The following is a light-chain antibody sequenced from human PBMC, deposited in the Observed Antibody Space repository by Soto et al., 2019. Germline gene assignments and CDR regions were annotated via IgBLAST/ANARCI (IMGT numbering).Light chain of an antibody. CDR2: GNS. V-gene: IGLV1-40*01. CDR1: SSNIGAGYD. CDR3: QSYDSSLSGSDYV. Sequence: QSVLTQPPSVSVAPGQRVTISCTGSSSNIGAGYDVHWYQQLPGTAPKLLIYGNSNRPSGVPDRFSGSKSGTSASLAITGLQAEDEAYYYCQSYDSSLSGSDYVFGTGTKVTVL. J-gene: IGLJ1*01.